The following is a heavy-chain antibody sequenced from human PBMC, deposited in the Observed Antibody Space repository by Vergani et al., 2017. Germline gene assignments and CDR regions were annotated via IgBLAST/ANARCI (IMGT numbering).Heavy chain of an antibody. Sequence: QVQLQQWGAGLLKPSETLSLTCAVSGGSISSSSYYWGWIRQPPGKGLEWIGSIYYSGSTYYNPSLKSRVTISVDTSKNQFSLKLSSVTAADTAVYYCARGAPRDRVRFDYWGQGTLVTVSS. D-gene: IGHD1-14*01. CDR2: IYYSGST. J-gene: IGHJ4*02. V-gene: IGHV4-39*01. CDR3: ARGAPRDRVRFDY. CDR1: GGSISSSSYY.